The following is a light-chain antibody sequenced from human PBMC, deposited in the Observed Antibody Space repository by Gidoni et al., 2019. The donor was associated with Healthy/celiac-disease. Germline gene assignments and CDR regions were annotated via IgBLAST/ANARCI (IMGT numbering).Light chain of an antibody. J-gene: IGKJ1*01. CDR2: LGS. Sequence: DIVMTQSPLSLPVTPGEPASISCRSSQSLLHSNGYNYLDWYLQKPGQSPQLLIYLGSNRASGVPDRFSGSGSGRDFKLKISRVEAEDVGVYYCMQALQTPGWTFGQXTKVEIK. CDR1: QSLLHSNGYNY. CDR3: MQALQTPGWT. V-gene: IGKV2-28*01.